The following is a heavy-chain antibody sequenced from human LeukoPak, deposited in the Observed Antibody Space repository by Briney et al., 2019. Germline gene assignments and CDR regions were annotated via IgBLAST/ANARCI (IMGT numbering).Heavy chain of an antibody. CDR2: IYTSGST. Sequence: KPSETLSLTCTVSGGSISSYYWSWIRQPAGKGLEWIGRIYTSGSTNYNPSLKSRVTMSVDTSKNQFSLKLSSVTAADTAVYYCARDRVEMATIAYFVYWGQGTLVTVSS. CDR3: ARDRVEMATIAYFVY. V-gene: IGHV4-4*07. CDR1: GGSISSYY. D-gene: IGHD5-24*01. J-gene: IGHJ4*02.